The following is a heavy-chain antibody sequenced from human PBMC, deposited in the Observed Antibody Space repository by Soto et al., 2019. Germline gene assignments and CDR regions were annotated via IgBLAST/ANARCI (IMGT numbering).Heavy chain of an antibody. V-gene: IGHV1-18*01. J-gene: IGHJ5*01. Sequence: ASVKVSCKASGYTFTSYGISWVRQAPGQGLEWMGWISAYNGNTNYAQKLQGRVTMTTDTSTSTAYMELRSLRSDDTAVYYCARTSSSGWWANWFDPWGQGTMVTVSS. D-gene: IGHD6-19*01. CDR2: ISAYNGNT. CDR1: GYTFTSYG. CDR3: ARTSSSGWWANWFDP.